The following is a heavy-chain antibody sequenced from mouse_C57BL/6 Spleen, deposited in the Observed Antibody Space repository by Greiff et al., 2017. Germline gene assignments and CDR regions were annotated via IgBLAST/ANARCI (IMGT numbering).Heavy chain of an antibody. Sequence: QVQLQQSGAELVRPGASVKLSCKASGYTFTDYYINWVKQRPGQGLEWIARIYPGSGNTYYNEKFKGKATLTAEKSSSTAYMQLSSLTSEDSAVYFCARDGYYVGWYFDVWGTGTTVTVSS. CDR2: IYPGSGNT. J-gene: IGHJ1*03. CDR3: ARDGYYVGWYFDV. D-gene: IGHD2-3*01. CDR1: GYTFTDYY. V-gene: IGHV1-76*01.